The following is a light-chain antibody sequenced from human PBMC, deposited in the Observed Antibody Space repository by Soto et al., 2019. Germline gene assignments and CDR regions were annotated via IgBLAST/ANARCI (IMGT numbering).Light chain of an antibody. CDR1: FSDVGSYNL. CDR3: CSYAGSSTVV. CDR2: EDT. Sequence: QSALTQPASVSGSPGQSITISCTGTFSDVGSYNLVSWYQQHPGKAPKLMIYEDTKRPSGVSNRFSGSKSGYTASLTISGLQAEDEADYYCCSYAGSSTVVFVGGTKLTVL. J-gene: IGLJ2*01. V-gene: IGLV2-23*01.